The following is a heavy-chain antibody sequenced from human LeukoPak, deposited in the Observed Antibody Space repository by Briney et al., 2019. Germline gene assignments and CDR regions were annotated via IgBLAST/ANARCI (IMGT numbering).Heavy chain of an antibody. Sequence: PSETLSLTCTVSGGSISSYYWSWIRQPAGKGLEWIGRIYTSGSTNYNPSLKSRVTMSVDTSKNQFSLKLSSVTAADTAVYYCARSGLLWFGELITDHIFDPWGQGTPVTVSS. CDR3: ARSGLLWFGELITDHIFDP. D-gene: IGHD3-10*01. CDR1: GGSISSYY. V-gene: IGHV4-4*07. J-gene: IGHJ5*02. CDR2: IYTSGST.